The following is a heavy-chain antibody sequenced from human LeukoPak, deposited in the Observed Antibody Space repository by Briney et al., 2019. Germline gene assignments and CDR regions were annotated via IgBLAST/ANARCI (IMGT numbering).Heavy chain of an antibody. CDR3: ARGFPPYDYVWGSYRTNSYYYMDV. Sequence: SETLSLTCAVYGGSFSGYYWSWIRQPPGKGLEWIGEINHSGNTNYNPSLKSRVTISVDTSKNQFSLKLSSVTAADTAVYYCARGFPPYDYVWGSYRTNSYYYMDVWGKGTTVTVSS. V-gene: IGHV4-34*01. CDR1: GGSFSGYY. D-gene: IGHD3-16*02. CDR2: INHSGNT. J-gene: IGHJ6*03.